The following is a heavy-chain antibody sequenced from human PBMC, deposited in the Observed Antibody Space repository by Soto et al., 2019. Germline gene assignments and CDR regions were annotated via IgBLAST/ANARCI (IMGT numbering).Heavy chain of an antibody. CDR2: IYHSGST. D-gene: IGHD5-18*01. J-gene: IGHJ6*02. CDR3: ASPSRGAYSVYYYYGMDV. V-gene: IGHV4-4*02. CDR1: GGSISSSNW. Sequence: PSETLSLTCDVSGGSISSSNWWSWVRQPPGKGLEWIGEIYHSGSTNYNPSLKSRVTISVDTSKNQFSLKLSSVTAADTAVYYCASPSRGAYSVYYYYGMDVWGQGTTVT.